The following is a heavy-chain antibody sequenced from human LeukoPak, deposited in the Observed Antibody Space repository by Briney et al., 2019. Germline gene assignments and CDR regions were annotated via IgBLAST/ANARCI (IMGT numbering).Heavy chain of an antibody. V-gene: IGHV3-48*03. CDR1: GFTFSSYE. CDR2: ISTSASTI. J-gene: IGHJ4*02. CDR3: ARRGTSRSSYYFDY. Sequence: PGGSLRLSCAASGFTFSSYEMNWVSQAPGKGLEWVSYISTSASTIYYADSVKGRFTSSRDNAKNSLYLQMNSLRAEDTAVYYCARRGTSRSSYYFDYWGQGTLVTVSS.